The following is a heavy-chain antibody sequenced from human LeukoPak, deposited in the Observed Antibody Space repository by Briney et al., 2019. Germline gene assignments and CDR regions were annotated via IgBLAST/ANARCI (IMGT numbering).Heavy chain of an antibody. D-gene: IGHD6-13*01. CDR2: ISAYNGNT. CDR3: ARDRVGYSSSWSLGY. CDR1: GYSFTRYG. Sequence: GASVKVSCKASGYSFTRYGISWVRQAPGQGLEWMGWISAYNGNTNYAQKLQGRVTMTTDTSTSTAYMELRSLRSDDTAVYYCARDRVGYSSSWSLGYWGQGTLVTVSS. J-gene: IGHJ4*02. V-gene: IGHV1-18*01.